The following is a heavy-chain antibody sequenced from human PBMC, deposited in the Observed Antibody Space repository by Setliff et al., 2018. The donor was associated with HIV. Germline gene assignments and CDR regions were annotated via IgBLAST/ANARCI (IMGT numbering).Heavy chain of an antibody. D-gene: IGHD3-10*02. V-gene: IGHV4-59*01. CDR3: ARVSMLNWFDP. J-gene: IGHJ5*02. CDR1: GSPLSSYY. Sequence: SETLSLTCTVSGSPLSSYYWNWIRQPPGKGLEWIGDIDYRGSTNYNPSLQSRVIISADTSKNQFSLKLSSVTAADTAVYYCARVSMLNWFDPWGQGTLVTV. CDR2: IDYRGST.